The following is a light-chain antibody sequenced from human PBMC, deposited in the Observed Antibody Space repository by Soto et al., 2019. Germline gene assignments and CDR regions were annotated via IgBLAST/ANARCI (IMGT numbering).Light chain of an antibody. J-gene: IGLJ1*01. CDR1: SSDVGGYNY. V-gene: IGLV2-14*01. CDR2: DDS. Sequence: QSALTQPASVSGSPGQTITISCTGTSSDVGGYNYVSWYQQHPGKAPKLMIYDDSNRPSGVSNRFSGSKSGNTATLTISGHQAEDEDGYYCSSDPSSSIFFGAGTKLTVL. CDR3: SSDPSSSIF.